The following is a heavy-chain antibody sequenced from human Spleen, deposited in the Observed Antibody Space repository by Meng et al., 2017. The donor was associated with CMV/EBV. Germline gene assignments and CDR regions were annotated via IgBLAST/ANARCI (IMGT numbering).Heavy chain of an antibody. J-gene: IGHJ5*02. D-gene: IGHD6-19*01. CDR1: GGSISSGDYY. CDR2: IYYSGST. CDR3: AGGYSSGWYWFDP. Sequence: HVQLPESGPGLVKTSQPLSLTCTVSGGSISSGDYYWSWIRQPPGKGLEWIGYIYYSGSTYYNPSLKSRVTISVDTSKNQFSLKLSSVTAADTAVYYCAGGYSSGWYWFDPWGQGTLVTVSS. V-gene: IGHV4-30-4*08.